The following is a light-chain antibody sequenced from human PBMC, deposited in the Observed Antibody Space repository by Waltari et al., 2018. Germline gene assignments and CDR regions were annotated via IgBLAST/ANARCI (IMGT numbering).Light chain of an antibody. CDR3: KQYWTTPT. CDR2: WAS. J-gene: IGKJ1*01. CDR1: QSVLYRSNNKEY. V-gene: IGKV4-1*01. Sequence: DIVMTQFPDSLAVSLGERATINCTSSQSVLYRSNNKEYLAWYQQKPGQPAKLLLYWASTLEYGVPDRFSGSGTGTDFTRTISSLQAEDGAGYYCKQYWTTPTFGQGTKVEIK.